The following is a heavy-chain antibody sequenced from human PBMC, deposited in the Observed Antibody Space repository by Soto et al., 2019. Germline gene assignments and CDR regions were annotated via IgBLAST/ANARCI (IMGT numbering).Heavy chain of an antibody. D-gene: IGHD3-16*01. CDR3: AKGGEDITRPYGMDV. CDR2: ISSGGTYL. V-gene: IGHV3-21*06. CDR1: GFTFRTHT. Sequence: GGSLRLSCAGSGFTFRTHTLVWVRQAPGKGLEWVSSISSGGTYLEYAHSVKGRFAISRDDAKDSVFLQMNSLKTDDTAVYYCAKGGEDITRPYGMDVWGQGTTAPVYS. J-gene: IGHJ6*02.